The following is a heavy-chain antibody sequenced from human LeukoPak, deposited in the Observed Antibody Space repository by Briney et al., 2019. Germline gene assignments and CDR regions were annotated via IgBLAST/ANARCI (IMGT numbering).Heavy chain of an antibody. Sequence: SETLSLTCTVSSASITSSPYFWGWIRQSPGKGLEWIGSISYSGTTYYNPSLKSRVTISVDTSKNQFSLKLSSVTAADTAVYYCARDGDIAAAGGYYFDYWGQGTLVTVSS. CDR3: ARDGDIAAAGGYYFDY. J-gene: IGHJ4*02. CDR2: ISYSGTT. D-gene: IGHD6-13*01. CDR1: SASITSSPYF. V-gene: IGHV4-39*02.